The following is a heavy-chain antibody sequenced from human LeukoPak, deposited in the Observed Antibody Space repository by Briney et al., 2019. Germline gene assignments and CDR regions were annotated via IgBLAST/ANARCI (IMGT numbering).Heavy chain of an antibody. CDR1: GFTFSTYW. D-gene: IGHD3-10*02. CDR2: IKHDGSEK. Sequence: PGGSLRLSCSASGFTFSTYWMSWVRQAPGKGLEWVANIKHDGSEKYYVDSVKGRFTVSRDNAENSLYLQMNSLRAEDTAVYYCAELGITMIGGVWGKGTTVTISS. CDR3: AELGITMIGGV. J-gene: IGHJ6*04. V-gene: IGHV3-7*01.